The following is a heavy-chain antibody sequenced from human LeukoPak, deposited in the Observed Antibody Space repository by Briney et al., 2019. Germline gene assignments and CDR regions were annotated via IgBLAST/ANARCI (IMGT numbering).Heavy chain of an antibody. CDR1: GYTFTDYY. D-gene: IGHD6-13*01. CDR2: INPTSGVT. V-gene: IGHV1-2*04. J-gene: IGHJ6*02. CDR3: ARDLSSSWSFYGLDV. Sequence: ASVKVSCKASGYTFTDYYIHWVRQASGQGLEWMGWINPTSGVTNYAQKFQDWVTLTRDTSISTAYMELSSLKSDDTAVYYCARDLSSSWSFYGLDVWGQGTTVTVSS.